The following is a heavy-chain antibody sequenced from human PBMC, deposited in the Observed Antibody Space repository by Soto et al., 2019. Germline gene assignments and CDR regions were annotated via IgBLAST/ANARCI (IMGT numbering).Heavy chain of an antibody. V-gene: IGHV3-9*01. CDR2: ISWNSGSI. D-gene: IGHD6-19*01. Sequence: PGGSLRLSCAASGFTFDDYAMHWVRQAPGKGLEWVSGISWNSGSIGYADSVKGRFTISRDNAKNSLYLQMNSLRAEDTALYYCAKDRSPLPGIAVAAQGAGFDIWGQGTMVTVSS. CDR1: GFTFDDYA. J-gene: IGHJ3*02. CDR3: AKDRSPLPGIAVAAQGAGFDI.